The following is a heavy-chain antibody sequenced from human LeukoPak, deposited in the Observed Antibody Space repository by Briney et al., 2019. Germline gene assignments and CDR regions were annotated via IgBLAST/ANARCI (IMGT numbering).Heavy chain of an antibody. D-gene: IGHD2-21*02. V-gene: IGHV4-39*01. CDR1: GGSISGSSYY. CDR2: IYYRGST. CDR3: AKTVWSRLASGLDS. J-gene: IGHJ4*02. Sequence: PSETLSLTCSVSGGSISGSSYYWGWIRQPPGKGLEWIGNIYYRGSTYYNPSLKSRVIMSIDTSKNQFSLKVNSVTATDTAVYHCAKTVWSRLASGLDSWGQGTLVTVSS.